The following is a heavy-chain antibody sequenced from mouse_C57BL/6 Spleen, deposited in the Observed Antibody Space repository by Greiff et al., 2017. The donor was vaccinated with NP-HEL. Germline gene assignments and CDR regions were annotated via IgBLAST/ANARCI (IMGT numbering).Heavy chain of an antibody. CDR1: GYTFTSYW. Sequence: VKLVESGAELVMPGASVKLSCKASGYTFTSYWMHWVKQRPGQGLEWIGEIDPSDSYTNYNQKFKGKSTLTVDKSSSTAYMQLSSLTSEDSAVYYCARYGGSSSYYFDYWGQGTTLTVSS. D-gene: IGHD1-1*01. CDR2: IDPSDSYT. V-gene: IGHV1-69*01. J-gene: IGHJ2*01. CDR3: ARYGGSSSYYFDY.